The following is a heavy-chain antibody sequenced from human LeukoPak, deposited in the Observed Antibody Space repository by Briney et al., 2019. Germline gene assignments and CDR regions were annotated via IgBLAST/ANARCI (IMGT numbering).Heavy chain of an antibody. Sequence: ASVKISCKASGYSFTNFDINWVRQAPGQGLEWMGWMNPNSGNKGYAQKCQGRVSMTMNTSITTAYMELSSLRSEDTAVYYCARGPQWRGDYYYMDVWGRGTTVTVSS. D-gene: IGHD6-19*01. CDR2: MNPNSGNK. CDR1: GYSFTNFD. J-gene: IGHJ6*03. V-gene: IGHV1-8*01. CDR3: ARGPQWRGDYYYMDV.